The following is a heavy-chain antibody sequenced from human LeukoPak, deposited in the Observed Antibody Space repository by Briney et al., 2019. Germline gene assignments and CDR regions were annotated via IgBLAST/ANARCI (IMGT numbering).Heavy chain of an antibody. CDR2: MNPNSGNT. V-gene: IGHV1-8*01. CDR3: ARGKLELRTYYYYGMDV. CDR1: GYTFTSYD. Sequence: ASVKVSSKASGYTFTSYDINWVRQATGQGLEWMGWMNPNSGNTGYAQKFQGRVTMTRNTSISTAYMELSSLRSEDTAVYYCARGKLELRTYYYYGMDVWGQGTTVTVSS. J-gene: IGHJ6*02. D-gene: IGHD1-7*01.